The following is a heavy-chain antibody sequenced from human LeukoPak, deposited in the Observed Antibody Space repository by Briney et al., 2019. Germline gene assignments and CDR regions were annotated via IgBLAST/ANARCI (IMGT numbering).Heavy chain of an antibody. CDR1: GYIFSSYY. CDR3: ATDMVGYCSSSNCYSEAF. CDR2: INPSGGSI. J-gene: IGHJ4*02. V-gene: IGHV1-46*01. Sequence: ASVKVSCKASGYIFSSYYMYWVRQAPGQGLEWVGIINPSGGSIRYAQKFQGRVTMTRDTSTSTVYMELSSLRSEDTAVYYCATDMVGYCSSSNCYSEAFWGQGTLVTVSS. D-gene: IGHD2-15*01.